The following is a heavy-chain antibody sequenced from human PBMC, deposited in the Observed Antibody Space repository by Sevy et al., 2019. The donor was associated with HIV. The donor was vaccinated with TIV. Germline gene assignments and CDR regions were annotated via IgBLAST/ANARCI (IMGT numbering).Heavy chain of an antibody. D-gene: IGHD3-3*01. CDR3: AKGGIWSPPTWFDP. CDR1: GFTFSSFA. V-gene: IGHV3-23*01. J-gene: IGHJ5*02. CDR2: IIGSGGST. Sequence: GESLKISCAASGFTFSSFAMSWVRQAPGKGLEWVSAIIGSGGSTNYAASVKGRFTISRDNSKNTLYLQMNSLRGEDTAVYYCAKGGIWSPPTWFDPWGQGTLVTVSS.